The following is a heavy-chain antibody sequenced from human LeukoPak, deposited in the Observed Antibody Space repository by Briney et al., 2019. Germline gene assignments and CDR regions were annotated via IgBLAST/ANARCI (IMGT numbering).Heavy chain of an antibody. CDR2: ISSSSSYI. CDR1: GFTFSSYS. CDR3: ARVISERYSSGWKPRLEWFDP. D-gene: IGHD6-19*01. J-gene: IGHJ5*02. V-gene: IGHV3-21*01. Sequence: GGSLRLSCAASGFTFSSYSMNWVRQAPGKGLEWVSSISSSSSYIYYADSVKGRFTISRDNAKNSLYLQMNSLRAEDTAVYYCARVISERYSSGWKPRLEWFDPWGQGTLVTVSS.